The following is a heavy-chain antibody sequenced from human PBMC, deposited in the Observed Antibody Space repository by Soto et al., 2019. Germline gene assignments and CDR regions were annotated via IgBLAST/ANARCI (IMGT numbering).Heavy chain of an antibody. Sequence: GGSLRLSCAASGFTFSSYAMSWVRQAPGKGLEWVSAISGSGGSTYYADSVKGRFTVSRDNSKNTLYLQMNSLRAEDTAVYYCAKAPYPLTMGADIVVVPAATGAEYFQHWGQGTLVTVSS. D-gene: IGHD2-2*01. CDR3: AKAPYPLTMGADIVVVPAATGAEYFQH. CDR2: ISGSGGST. CDR1: GFTFSSYA. J-gene: IGHJ1*01. V-gene: IGHV3-23*01.